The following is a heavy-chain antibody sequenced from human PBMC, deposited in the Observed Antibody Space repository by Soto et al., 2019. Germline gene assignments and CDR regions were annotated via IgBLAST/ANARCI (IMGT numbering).Heavy chain of an antibody. CDR1: GYIFNNYG. D-gene: IGHD2-21*02. CDR2: ISVSNGKT. Sequence: QVQLVQSGPEVKKPGASVKVSCKASGYIFNNYGLSWVRQAPGDGLEWKGWISVSNGKTHYAQKFQGRVTMTTDTSTSTAYMALRSLRSDDTAVYYWARDDRQWAGAEAVVTATRVYPGMHVLGQGNKVTVS. CDR3: ARDDRQWAGAEAVVTATRVYPGMHV. V-gene: IGHV1-18*01. J-gene: IGHJ6*02.